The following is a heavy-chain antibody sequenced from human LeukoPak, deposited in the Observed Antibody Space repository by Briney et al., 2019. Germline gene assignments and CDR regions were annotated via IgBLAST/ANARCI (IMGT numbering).Heavy chain of an antibody. CDR2: IYPGDSDT. D-gene: IGHD5-12*01. CDR3: ARRRGGVVVATTDFDY. Sequence: GESLKISCKGSGYSFTSYWIGWVRQMPGKGLEWMGIIYPGDSDTRYSPSLQGQVTISADKSISTAYLQWSSLKASDTAMYYCARRRGGVVVATTDFDYWGQGTLVTVSS. CDR1: GYSFTSYW. J-gene: IGHJ4*02. V-gene: IGHV5-51*01.